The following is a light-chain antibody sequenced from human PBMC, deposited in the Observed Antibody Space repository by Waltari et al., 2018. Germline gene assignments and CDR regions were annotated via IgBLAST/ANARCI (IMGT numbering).Light chain of an antibody. CDR3: QSYDTSLGVV. CDR2: GVN. CDR1: WANIGPGSD. Sequence: SVLTHPPSVSGAPAQRVTIPSPRLWANIGPGSDVPGYQQLPGKAPTLLSYGVNTRPPGVPDRFFGSKSGSSASLAIPGLQPEDEADYYCQSYDTSLGVVFGGGTKVTVL. J-gene: IGLJ2*01. V-gene: IGLV1-40*01.